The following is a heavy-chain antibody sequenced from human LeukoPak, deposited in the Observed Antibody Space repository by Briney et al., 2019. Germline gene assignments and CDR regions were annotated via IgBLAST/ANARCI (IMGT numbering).Heavy chain of an antibody. J-gene: IGHJ4*02. CDR3: ARHRRLEQWPVDY. V-gene: IGHV4-39*01. D-gene: IGHD6-19*01. Sequence: SETLSLTCTVSGGSISSSSYYWGWIRQPPGKGLEWIGSIYYSGSTYYNPSLNSRVTIDVDTSKNQFSLKLSSVTAADTAVYYCARHRRLEQWPVDYWGQGTLVTVSS. CDR2: IYYSGST. CDR1: GGSISSSSYY.